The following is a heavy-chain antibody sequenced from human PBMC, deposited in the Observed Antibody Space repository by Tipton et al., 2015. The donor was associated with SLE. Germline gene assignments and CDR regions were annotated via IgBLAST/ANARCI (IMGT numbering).Heavy chain of an antibody. CDR1: GFNFSDYY. CDR3: ARAQGVNYDFYGLDV. V-gene: IGHV3-11*04. CDR2: ISHSGSSV. Sequence: SLRLSCAASGFNFSDYYMSWIRQAPGKGLEWVSYISHSGSSVYSADSVKGQFTVSRDNTKNFLFLQLSSLRAEDTAMYYCARAQGVNYDFYGLDVWGQGTPVTVS. J-gene: IGHJ6*02. D-gene: IGHD3-10*01.